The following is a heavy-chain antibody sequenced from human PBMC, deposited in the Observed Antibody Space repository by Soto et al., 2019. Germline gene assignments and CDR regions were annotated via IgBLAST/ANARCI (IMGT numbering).Heavy chain of an antibody. V-gene: IGHV3-73*01. Sequence: PGGSLRLSCAASGFPFSVSAIHWVRQASGKGLEWVGRIRSKANSYATAYAASVKGRFTISRDDSKNTAYLQMNSLKTEDTAVYYCTRHLPLSDNSGYYYYFDYWGQGTLVTVSS. D-gene: IGHD3-22*01. CDR2: IRSKANSYAT. CDR1: GFPFSVSA. J-gene: IGHJ4*02. CDR3: TRHLPLSDNSGYYYYFDY.